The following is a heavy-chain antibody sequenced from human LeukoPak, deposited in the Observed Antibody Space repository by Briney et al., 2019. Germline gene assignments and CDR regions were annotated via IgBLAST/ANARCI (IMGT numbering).Heavy chain of an antibody. CDR2: IYYSGST. J-gene: IGHJ4*02. D-gene: IGHD6-13*01. CDR3: ARRKVAAEIDY. CDR1: GGSISSSAYY. V-gene: IGHV4-39*01. Sequence: PSETLSLTCTVSGGSISSSAYYWGWIRQPPGKGLEWIGTIYYSGSTYYNPSLKSRVTISVDTSKNQFSLKLSSVTAADTAIYYCARRKVAAEIDYWGQGTLVTVSS.